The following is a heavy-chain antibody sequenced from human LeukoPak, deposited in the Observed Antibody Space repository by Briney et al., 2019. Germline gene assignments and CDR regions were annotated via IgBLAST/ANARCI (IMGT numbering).Heavy chain of an antibody. Sequence: GGSLRLSCAASGFTFSSYAMSWVRQAPGKGLEWVSAISGSGGSTYYADSVKGRFTISRDNAKNSLYLQMNSLRDEDTAVYYCARHDFWSGLGYSYFDSWGQGTLVTVSS. V-gene: IGHV3-23*01. CDR1: GFTFSSYA. D-gene: IGHD3-3*01. CDR3: ARHDFWSGLGYSYFDS. CDR2: ISGSGGST. J-gene: IGHJ4*02.